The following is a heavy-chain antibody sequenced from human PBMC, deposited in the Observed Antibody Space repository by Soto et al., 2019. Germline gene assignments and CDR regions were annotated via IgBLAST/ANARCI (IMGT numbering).Heavy chain of an antibody. V-gene: IGHV4-39*01. CDR2: MYHSGST. CDR1: GDSISSSSSY. D-gene: IGHD2-15*01. CDR3: ARPAVVGGIYYNYLDV. Sequence: PSETLSLTCIVSGDSISSSSSYWGWIRQPPGKGLEWIGSMYHSGSTYYNPSLRSRVTIFVDTSKNQFSLRLSSVTVADTAVYYCARPAVVGGIYYNYLDVWGKGTTVTVSS. J-gene: IGHJ6*03.